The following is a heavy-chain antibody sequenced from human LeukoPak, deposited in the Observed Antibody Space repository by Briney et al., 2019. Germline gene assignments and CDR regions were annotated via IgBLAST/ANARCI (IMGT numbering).Heavy chain of an antibody. CDR3: ARERTSSTSSISFDYYGMDV. CDR1: GYTFTGYY. V-gene: IGHV1-2*06. D-gene: IGHD2-2*01. CDR2: INPNSGGT. J-gene: IGHJ6*02. Sequence: VKVSCKASGYTFTGYYMHWVRQAPGQGLEWVGRINPNSGGTNYAQKFQGRVTMTRDTFISTAYIELTRLRSDDTAVYYCARERTSSTSSISFDYYGMDVWGQGTTVTVSS.